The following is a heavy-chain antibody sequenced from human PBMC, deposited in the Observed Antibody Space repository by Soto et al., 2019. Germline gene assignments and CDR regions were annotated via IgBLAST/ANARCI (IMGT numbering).Heavy chain of an antibody. D-gene: IGHD5-18*01. CDR2: ISNSGST. Sequence: SETLSLTCTVSGGSVTSDEDYWTWIRQSPGKGLEWIGHISNSGSTGYNPSLKTRLSMSVDRSKNQFTLRLTSVTAADTAVYFCATESGSTYGYFDHWGQGTQVTVSS. CDR1: GGSVTSDEDY. V-gene: IGHV4-30-4*01. CDR3: ATESGSTYGYFDH. J-gene: IGHJ4*02.